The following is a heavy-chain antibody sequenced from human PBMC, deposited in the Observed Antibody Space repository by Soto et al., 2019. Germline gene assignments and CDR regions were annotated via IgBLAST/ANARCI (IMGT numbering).Heavy chain of an antibody. CDR1: GYSFTSYA. CDR2: INAGNGNT. Sequence: XSVKVSCKASGYSFTSYAMHWVRQAPGQRLEWMGWINAGNGNTKYSQKFQGRVTITRDTSASTAYMELSSLRSEDTAVYYCARDAHTSGSYFFDYWGQGTLVTVSS. J-gene: IGHJ4*02. V-gene: IGHV1-3*01. D-gene: IGHD1-26*01. CDR3: ARDAHTSGSYFFDY.